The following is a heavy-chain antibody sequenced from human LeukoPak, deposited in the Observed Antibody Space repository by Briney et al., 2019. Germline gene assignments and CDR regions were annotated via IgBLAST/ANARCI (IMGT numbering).Heavy chain of an antibody. CDR2: ISSSSSTI. CDR3: ARRDILTGYSYYFDY. Sequence: TGGSLRLSCAASGFTFSSYSMNWVRQAPGKGQEWVSYISSSSSTIYYADSVKGRFTISRDNAKNSLYLQMNSLRAEDTAVYYCARRDILTGYSYYFDYWGQGTLVTVSS. CDR1: GFTFSSYS. V-gene: IGHV3-48*04. D-gene: IGHD3-9*01. J-gene: IGHJ4*02.